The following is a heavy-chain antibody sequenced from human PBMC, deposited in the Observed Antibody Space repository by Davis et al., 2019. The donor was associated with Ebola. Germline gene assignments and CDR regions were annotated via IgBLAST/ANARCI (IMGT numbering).Heavy chain of an antibody. CDR2: IRSKAYGGTT. V-gene: IGHV3-49*04. Sequence: GESLKISCTASGFTFGDYAMSWVRQAPGKGLEWVGFIRSKAYGGTTEYAASVKGRFTISRDDSKSIAYLQMNSLKTEDTAVYYCTRVLYDILTGYYTPAYYFDYWGQGTLVTVSS. D-gene: IGHD3-9*01. CDR1: GFTFGDYA. J-gene: IGHJ4*02. CDR3: TRVLYDILTGYYTPAYYFDY.